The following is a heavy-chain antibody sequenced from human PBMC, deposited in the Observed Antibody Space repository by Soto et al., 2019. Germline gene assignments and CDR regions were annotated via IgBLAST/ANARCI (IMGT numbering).Heavy chain of an antibody. CDR3: AKDPQNHYDSSGYTYYFDH. J-gene: IGHJ4*02. D-gene: IGHD3-22*01. V-gene: IGHV3-30*18. CDR2: ISYDGSNK. Sequence: QGQLVESGGGVVQPGRSLRLSCAASGFIFSSYGMHWVRQAPGKGLECVAFISYDGSNKYYADSVKGRFTISRDNSKYTLDLQMNSLRPEDTAVYYCAKDPQNHYDSSGYTYYFDHWGQGALVTVTS. CDR1: GFIFSSYG.